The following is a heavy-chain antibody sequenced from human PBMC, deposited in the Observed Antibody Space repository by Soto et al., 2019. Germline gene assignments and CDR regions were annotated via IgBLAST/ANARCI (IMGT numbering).Heavy chain of an antibody. J-gene: IGHJ4*02. CDR3: ARVMVRGVIIGNFDY. D-gene: IGHD3-10*01. CDR1: GFTFSSYS. CDR2: ISSSSSYI. Sequence: GGSLRLSCAASGFTFSSYSMNWVRQAPGKGLEWVSSISSSSSYIYYADSVKGRFTISRDNAKNSLYLQMNSLRAEDTAVYYCARVMVRGVIIGNFDYWGQGTLVTVSA. V-gene: IGHV3-21*01.